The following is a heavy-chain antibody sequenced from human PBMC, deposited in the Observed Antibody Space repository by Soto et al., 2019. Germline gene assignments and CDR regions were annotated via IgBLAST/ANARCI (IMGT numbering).Heavy chain of an antibody. CDR2: IYYSGST. J-gene: IGHJ4*02. Sequence: SETLSLTCTVSGGSIISYYWSWFRQPPGKGLEWIGYIYYSGSTNYNPPLKSRVTISVDTSKNQFSLKLSSVTAADTAVHYCARQDTSGYAFDYWGQGTLVTVS. CDR3: ARQDTSGYAFDY. V-gene: IGHV4-59*08. D-gene: IGHD3-22*01. CDR1: GGSIISYY.